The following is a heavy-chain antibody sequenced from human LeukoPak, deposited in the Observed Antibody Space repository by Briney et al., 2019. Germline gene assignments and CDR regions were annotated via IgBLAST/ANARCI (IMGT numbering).Heavy chain of an antibody. CDR3: AREGYDSSGYYQAD. Sequence: PGGSLRLSCVTSGFTFSSYEMNWVRQAPGKGLEWVSYISSSGSTIYYADSVKGRFTISRDNAKNSLYLQMNSLRAEDTAVYYCAREGYDSSGYYQADWGQGTMVTVSS. D-gene: IGHD3-22*01. V-gene: IGHV3-48*03. J-gene: IGHJ3*01. CDR1: GFTFSSYE. CDR2: ISSSGSTI.